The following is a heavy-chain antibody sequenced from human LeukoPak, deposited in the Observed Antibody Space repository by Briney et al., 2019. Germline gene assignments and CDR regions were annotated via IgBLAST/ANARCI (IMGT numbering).Heavy chain of an antibody. CDR2: ISSSGSTI. D-gene: IGHD3-3*01. CDR3: ASQRITIFGVAVLGWY. Sequence: PGGSLRLSCAASGFTFSDYYMSWIRQAPGKGLEWVSYISSSGSTIYYADSVKGRFTISRDNAKNSLYLQMNSLRAEDTAVYYCASQRITIFGVAVLGWYWGQGTLVTVSS. CDR1: GFTFSDYY. V-gene: IGHV3-11*04. J-gene: IGHJ4*02.